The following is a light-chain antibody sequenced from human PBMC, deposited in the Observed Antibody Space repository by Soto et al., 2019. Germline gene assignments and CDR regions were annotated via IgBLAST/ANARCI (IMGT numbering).Light chain of an antibody. CDR2: EVT. V-gene: IGLV2-23*02. CDR1: KSDVGSYNL. Sequence: QSVLTQPASVSGSPRQSITISCTGTKSDVGSYNLVSWFQQHPGKAPKLVIYEVTKRPSGVSDRFSGSKSGNTASLTISGLQAEDEADYYCFSYAGDSVYVFXTGTKVTVL. J-gene: IGLJ1*01. CDR3: FSYAGDSVYV.